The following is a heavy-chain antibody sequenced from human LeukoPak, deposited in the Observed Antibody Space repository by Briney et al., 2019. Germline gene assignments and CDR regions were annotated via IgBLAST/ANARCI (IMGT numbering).Heavy chain of an antibody. D-gene: IGHD6-13*01. CDR3: ASRFSSQYYYYYMDV. Sequence: ASVKVSCKASGYTFTSYGISWVRQAPGQGLEWIGWISAYNGNTNYAQKLQGRVTTTTDTATSTAYMQLRSLRSDDTAVYYCASRFSSQYYYYYMDVWGKGTTVTISS. CDR2: ISAYNGNT. V-gene: IGHV1-18*01. J-gene: IGHJ6*03. CDR1: GYTFTSYG.